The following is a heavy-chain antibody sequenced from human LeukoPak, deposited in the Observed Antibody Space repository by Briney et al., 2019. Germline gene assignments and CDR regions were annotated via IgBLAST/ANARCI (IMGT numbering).Heavy chain of an antibody. Sequence: PSETLSLTCTVSGGSISSSNWWSWVRQPPGKGLEWIGEIYHSGSTNYNPSLKSRVTISVDKSKNQFSLKLSSVTAADTAVYYCASTVVRYYYYYMDVWGKGTTVTVSS. J-gene: IGHJ6*03. CDR1: GGSISSSNW. CDR2: IYHSGST. V-gene: IGHV4-4*02. CDR3: ASTVVRYYYYYMDV. D-gene: IGHD3-10*01.